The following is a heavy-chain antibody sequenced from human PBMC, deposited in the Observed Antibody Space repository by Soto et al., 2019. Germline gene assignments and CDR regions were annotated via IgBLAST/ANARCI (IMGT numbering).Heavy chain of an antibody. V-gene: IGHV4-34*01. D-gene: IGHD6-13*01. CDR2: INHSGST. Sequence: QVQLQQWGAGLLKPSETLSLTCAVYGGSFSGYYWSWIRQPPGKGLEWIGEINHSGSTNYNPSLKSRVTISVDTSKNQFSLKLSSLTAADTAVYYCARLAAAGHNFDYWGQGTLVTVSS. CDR1: GGSFSGYY. CDR3: ARLAAAGHNFDY. J-gene: IGHJ4*02.